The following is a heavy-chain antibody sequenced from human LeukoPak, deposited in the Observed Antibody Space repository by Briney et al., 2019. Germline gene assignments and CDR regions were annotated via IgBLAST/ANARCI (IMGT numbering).Heavy chain of an antibody. J-gene: IGHJ4*02. Sequence: ASVKVSCKTSGYTFSRHGITWVRQAPGEGLEWMGWVSGYNGNTNYAQNVQGRVTMTTDTSTNTAYMELRSLRSDDTAVYYCAKDIHPGLDSGASCCFDYWGQGTPVTVSS. CDR1: GYTFSRHG. CDR2: VSGYNGNT. D-gene: IGHD3-22*01. CDR3: AKDIHPGLDSGASCCFDY. V-gene: IGHV1-18*01.